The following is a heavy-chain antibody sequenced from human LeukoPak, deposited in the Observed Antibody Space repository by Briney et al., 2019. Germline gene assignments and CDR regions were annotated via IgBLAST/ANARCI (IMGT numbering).Heavy chain of an antibody. J-gene: IGHJ3*02. CDR1: GGAINSYY. Sequence: SETLSLTCSVSGGAINSYYWSWVRQPPGKGLEWIGYIYYSGTTNYNPSLKSPVTISIDTSENQFSLTLSSVTAADTAVYYCAKGPIAVAGTGAFDIWGQGTVVTVSS. CDR3: AKGPIAVAGTGAFDI. D-gene: IGHD6-19*01. V-gene: IGHV4-59*01. CDR2: IYYSGTT.